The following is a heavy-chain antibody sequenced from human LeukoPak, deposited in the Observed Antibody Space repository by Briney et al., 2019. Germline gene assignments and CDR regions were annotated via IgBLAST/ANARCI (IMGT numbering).Heavy chain of an antibody. CDR2: INPNSGGT. Sequence: ASVKVSRKASGYTFTGYYMHWVRQAPGQGLEWMGRINPNSGGTNYAQKFQGRVTMTRDTSISTAYMELSRLRSDDTAVYYCARFIVGATPDAFDIWGQGTMVTVSS. CDR1: GYTFTGYY. CDR3: ARFIVGATPDAFDI. J-gene: IGHJ3*02. V-gene: IGHV1-2*06. D-gene: IGHD1-26*01.